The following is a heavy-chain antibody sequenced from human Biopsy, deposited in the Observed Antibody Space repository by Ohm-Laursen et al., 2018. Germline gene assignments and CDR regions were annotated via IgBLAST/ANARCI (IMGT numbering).Heavy chain of an antibody. V-gene: IGHV3-23*01. CDR3: AKVADYYNDSGFDDY. CDR2: INNDGGRT. D-gene: IGHD3-22*01. CDR1: GFTFSSYA. Sequence: SLRLSCAASGFTFSSYAMNWVRQAPGKGLGWVSGINNDGGRTDYADSVKGRFTISRDNSKNTLYLQMNSLRAEDTAIYYCAKVADYYNDSGFDDYWGQGTLVTVSS. J-gene: IGHJ4*02.